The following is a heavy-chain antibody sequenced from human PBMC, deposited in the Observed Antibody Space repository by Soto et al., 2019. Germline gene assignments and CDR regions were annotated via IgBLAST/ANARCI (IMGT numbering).Heavy chain of an antibody. J-gene: IGHJ6*02. V-gene: IGHV4-31*03. CDR1: GGSISSGGYY. CDR3: ARDARTTVTTHGMDV. D-gene: IGHD4-17*01. Sequence: QVQLQESGPGLVKPSQTLSLTCTVSGGSISSGGYYWSWIRQHPGKGLEWIGYIYYSGSTYYNPSLKSRVTISVDTSKNQFSLKLSSVTAADTAVYYCARDARTTVTTHGMDVWGQGTTVTVSS. CDR2: IYYSGST.